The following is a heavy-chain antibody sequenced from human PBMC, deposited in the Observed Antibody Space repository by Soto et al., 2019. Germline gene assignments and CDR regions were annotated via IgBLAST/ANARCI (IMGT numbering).Heavy chain of an antibody. CDR3: TTETLISYYYYGMDV. Sequence: PWGSLRLSCAASGFTFSNAWMSWVRQAPGKGLEWVGRIKSKTDGGTTDYAAPVKGRFTISRDDSKNTLYLQMNSLKTEDTAVYYCTTETLISYYYYGMDVWGQGTTVTVSS. D-gene: IGHD2-21*01. J-gene: IGHJ6*02. CDR2: IKSKTDGGTT. CDR1: GFTFSNAW. V-gene: IGHV3-15*01.